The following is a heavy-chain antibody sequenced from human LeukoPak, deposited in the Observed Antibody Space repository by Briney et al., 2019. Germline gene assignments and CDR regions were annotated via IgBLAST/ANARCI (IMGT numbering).Heavy chain of an antibody. D-gene: IGHD1-26*01. J-gene: IGHJ4*02. Sequence: GGSLRLSCAASGFTVSSNYMSWVRQAPGKGLEWVSAISGIGGYIYYADSVKGRFTMSRDNSKNTLYLQMNSLRAEDTAVYYCARFRSTSGSYPLDYWGQGTLVAVSS. CDR3: ARFRSTSGSYPLDY. CDR2: ISGIGGYI. CDR1: GFTVSSNY. V-gene: IGHV3-23*01.